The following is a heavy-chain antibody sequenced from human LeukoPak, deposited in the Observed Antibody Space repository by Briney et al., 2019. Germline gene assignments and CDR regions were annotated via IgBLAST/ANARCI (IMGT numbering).Heavy chain of an antibody. CDR3: ASRDWD. CDR1: GFTFSSYS. Sequence: GGSLRLSCAASGFTFSSYSMNWVRQAPGKGPEWVSYISSSSSTIYYADSVKGRFTISRDNAKNSLYLQMNSLRAEDTAVYYCASRDWDWGQGTLVTVSS. V-gene: IGHV3-48*01. CDR2: ISSSSSTI. J-gene: IGHJ4*02. D-gene: IGHD3/OR15-3a*01.